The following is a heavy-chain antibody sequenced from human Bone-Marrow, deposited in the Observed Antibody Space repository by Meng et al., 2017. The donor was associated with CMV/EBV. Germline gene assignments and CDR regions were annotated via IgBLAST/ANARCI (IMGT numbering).Heavy chain of an antibody. Sequence: ASVKVSCKASGYTFTGYYMHWVRQAPGQGLEWMGWINPNSGGTNYAQKFQGRVTMTRDTSISTAYMELSRLRSDDTAVYYCASQIVVVPAAKYHNWFDPWGQGPLVTVSS. V-gene: IGHV1-2*02. J-gene: IGHJ5*02. D-gene: IGHD2-2*01. CDR2: INPNSGGT. CDR3: ASQIVVVPAAKYHNWFDP. CDR1: GYTFTGYY.